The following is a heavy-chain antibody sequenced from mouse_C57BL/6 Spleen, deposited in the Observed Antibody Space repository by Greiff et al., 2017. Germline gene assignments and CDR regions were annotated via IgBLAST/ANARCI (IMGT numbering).Heavy chain of an antibody. V-gene: IGHV1-59*01. CDR2: IDPSDSYT. J-gene: IGHJ2*01. CDR3: ARIGDSSY. CDR1: GYTFTSYW. Sequence: QVQLKQPGAELVRPGTSVKLSCKASGYTFTSYWMHWVKQRPGQGLEWIGVIDPSDSYTNYNQKFKGKATLTVDTSSSTAYMQLSSLTSEDSAVYYCARIGDSSYWGQGTTRTVSS.